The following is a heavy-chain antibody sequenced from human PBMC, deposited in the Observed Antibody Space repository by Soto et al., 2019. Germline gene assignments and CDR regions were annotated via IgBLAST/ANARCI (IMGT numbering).Heavy chain of an antibody. CDR3: ATCSSTSCYRGRHFYYYYYMDV. J-gene: IGHJ6*03. D-gene: IGHD2-2*02. Sequence: GGSLRLSCAASGFTFSSYGMHWVRQAPGKGLEWVAVISYDGSNKYYADSVKGRFTISRDNSKNTQYLQMNSLRAEETAVYYCATCSSTSCYRGRHFYYYYYMDVWGKGTTVTVSS. CDR1: GFTFSSYG. CDR2: ISYDGSNK. V-gene: IGHV3-30*03.